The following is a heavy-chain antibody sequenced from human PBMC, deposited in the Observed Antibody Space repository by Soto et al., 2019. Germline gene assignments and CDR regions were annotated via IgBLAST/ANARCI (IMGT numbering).Heavy chain of an antibody. V-gene: IGHV3-23*01. CDR3: AKDQRPSSGGVIASYDS. CDR1: GFTFSSYA. CDR2: ITSEGVTT. D-gene: IGHD3-16*02. J-gene: IGHJ5*01. Sequence: QMLGSGGGLVQPGGSLSLSCSATGFTFSSYAMSWVRQAPGKGLEWVSSITSEGVTTFYADSVKGRFTISRDNFSSTLFLQMNSRRAEDTAFYYCAKDQRPSSGGVIASYDSWGQGSLVTVSS.